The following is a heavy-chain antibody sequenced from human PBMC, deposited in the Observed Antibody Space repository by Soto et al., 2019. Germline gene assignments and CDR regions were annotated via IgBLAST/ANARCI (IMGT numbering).Heavy chain of an antibody. V-gene: IGHV1-58*01. D-gene: IGHD3-9*01. CDR3: AKNVWGITIFGGMDV. CDR2: IDVGSGNA. CDR1: GFTFSTSA. J-gene: IGHJ6*02. Sequence: GASVKVSCKTSGFTFSTSAVHWVRQAREHRLQWIGWIDVGSGNANYAQMLQERVTISRDMSTSTAYMELSSLRAEDTAVYYCAKNVWGITIFGGMDVWGQGTTVTVSS.